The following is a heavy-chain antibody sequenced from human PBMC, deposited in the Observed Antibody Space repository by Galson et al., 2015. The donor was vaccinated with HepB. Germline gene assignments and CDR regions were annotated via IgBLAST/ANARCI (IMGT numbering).Heavy chain of an antibody. D-gene: IGHD3-22*01. V-gene: IGHV5-10-1*01. Sequence: QSGAEVKKPGESLRISCKGSGYSFTSYWISWVRQMPGKGLEWMGRIDPSDSYTNYSPSFQGHVTISADKSISTAYLQWSSLKASDTAMYYCARQRPYYYDSSGYYDDDYWGQGTLVTVSS. CDR3: ARQRPYYYDSSGYYDDDY. CDR1: GYSFTSYW. CDR2: IDPSDSYT. J-gene: IGHJ4*02.